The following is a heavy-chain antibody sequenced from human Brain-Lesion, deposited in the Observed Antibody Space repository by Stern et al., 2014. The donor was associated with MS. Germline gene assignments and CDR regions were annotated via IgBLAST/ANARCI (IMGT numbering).Heavy chain of an antibody. J-gene: IGHJ6*02. D-gene: IGHD2-2*01. CDR1: GITFNSYS. V-gene: IGHV3-21*01. CDR3: ARVDCSGTNCFYYYYGMDV. CDR2: ISVGTDYI. Sequence: EVQLVETGGGLVKPGGSLRLPCEASGITFNSYSMNWVPQAPGKGLEWVSSISVGTDYICCADSVKGRFTISRDNAKNSLFLQMNTLRAEDTGVYYCARVDCSGTNCFYYYYGMDVWGQGTTVTVSS.